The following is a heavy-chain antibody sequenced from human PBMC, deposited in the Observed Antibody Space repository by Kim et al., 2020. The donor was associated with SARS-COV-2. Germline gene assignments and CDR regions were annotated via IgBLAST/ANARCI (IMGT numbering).Heavy chain of an antibody. CDR1: GYTFTSYG. CDR2: ISAYNGNT. CDR3: ARDSIRGEPGSYPSFYYYGMDV. Sequence: ASVKVSCKASGYTFTSYGISWVRQAPGQGLEWMGWISAYNGNTNYAQKLQGRVTMTTDTSTSTAYMELRSLRSDDTAVYYCARDSIRGEPGSYPSFYYYGMDVWGQGTTVTVSS. D-gene: IGHD3-10*01. J-gene: IGHJ6*02. V-gene: IGHV1-18*01.